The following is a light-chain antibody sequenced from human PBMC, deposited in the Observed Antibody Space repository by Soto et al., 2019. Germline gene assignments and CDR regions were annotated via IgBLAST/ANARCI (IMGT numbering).Light chain of an antibody. CDR1: QSVGTF. V-gene: IGKV3-20*01. J-gene: IGKJ4*01. CDR2: GAS. Sequence: EIVFTQSPPTLSLSPGERATLSCRASQSVGTFLAWYQQKPGQAPRLLIYGASSRATVFPDRFSGSGSGTDFTLTISRLEPEDFAVYYCQQYSSSPPLTFGGGTKVDIK. CDR3: QQYSSSPPLT.